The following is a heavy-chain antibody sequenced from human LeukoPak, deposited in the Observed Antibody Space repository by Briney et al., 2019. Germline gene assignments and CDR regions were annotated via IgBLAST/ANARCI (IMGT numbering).Heavy chain of an antibody. D-gene: IGHD2-21*02. J-gene: IGHJ2*01. CDR2: IYYSGST. Sequence: ASQTLSLTCTVSGGSISSGDYYWSWIRQPPGKGLEWIGYIYYSGSTYYNPSLKSRVTISVDTSKNQFSLKLNSVTAADTAVYYCAREGLPFHRYFDLWGRGTLVTVSS. V-gene: IGHV4-30-4*08. CDR1: GGSISSGDYY. CDR3: AREGLPFHRYFDL.